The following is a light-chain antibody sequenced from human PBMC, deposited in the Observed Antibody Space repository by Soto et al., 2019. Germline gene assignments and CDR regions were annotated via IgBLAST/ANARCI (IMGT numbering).Light chain of an antibody. CDR2: DVS. V-gene: IGKV3-15*01. CDR3: QQYYKWRT. J-gene: IGKJ1*01. CDR1: QNIGNK. Sequence: IVMTQSPVTLSVSPGEGATLSCRASQNIGNKLAWYQQKPGQAPRLLIYDVSTRATGVPARFSGSGSGPDFTLTISSLLSEDFALYYFQQYYKWRTFGQGANVEIK.